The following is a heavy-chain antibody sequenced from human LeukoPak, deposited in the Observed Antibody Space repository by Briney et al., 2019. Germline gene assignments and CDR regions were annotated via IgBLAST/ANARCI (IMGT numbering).Heavy chain of an antibody. CDR2: ISAYNGNT. CDR3: ARDFFHGHCAGLSCFLLDY. J-gene: IGHJ4*02. V-gene: IGHV1-18*01. Sequence: GASVKVSCKASGYTFTSYGISWVRQAPGQGLEWMGWISAYNGNTNYAQKFQDRVTMTTDTSTSTAYMELRSLRSDDTAVYYCARDFFHGHCAGLSCFLLDYWGQGSLVTVSS. D-gene: IGHD2-15*01. CDR1: GYTFTSYG.